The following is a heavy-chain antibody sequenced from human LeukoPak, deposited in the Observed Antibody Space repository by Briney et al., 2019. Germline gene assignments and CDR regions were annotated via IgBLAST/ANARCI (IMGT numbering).Heavy chain of an antibody. J-gene: IGHJ5*02. D-gene: IGHD6-13*01. CDR1: GGSISSSSYY. Sequence: SETLSLTCTVSGGSISSSSYYWGWIRQPPGKGLEWIGSIYYSGSTYYNPSLKSRVTISVDTSKNQFSLKLSSVTAADTAVYYCARGLQGSSIAAAGPHLTPWGQGTLVTVSS. CDR2: IYYSGST. CDR3: ARGLQGSSIAAAGPHLTP. V-gene: IGHV4-39*07.